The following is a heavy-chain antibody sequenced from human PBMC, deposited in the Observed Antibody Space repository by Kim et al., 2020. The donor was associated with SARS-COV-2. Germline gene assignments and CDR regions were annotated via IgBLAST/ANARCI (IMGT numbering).Heavy chain of an antibody. J-gene: IGHJ4*02. CDR3: ATGYSSGLQY. V-gene: IGHV3-74*01. CDR1: GLNFNILW. D-gene: IGHD5-18*01. Sequence: GGSLRLSCGASGLNFNILWMHWVRQAPGKGLVWVAHVRTDETTTTYADSVQGRFTVSRDNAKSTISLQMNSLRAEDTAVYYCATGYSSGLQYWGQGTLVTVSA. CDR2: VRTDETTT.